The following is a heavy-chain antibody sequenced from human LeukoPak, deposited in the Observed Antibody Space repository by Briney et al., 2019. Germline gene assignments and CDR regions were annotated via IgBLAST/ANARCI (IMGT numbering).Heavy chain of an antibody. J-gene: IGHJ4*02. CDR2: ISYDGSNK. CDR1: GFTFSSYA. V-gene: IGHV3-30-3*01. D-gene: IGHD3-9*01. CDR3: ARERGAFGYDILTGYAVGY. Sequence: GGSLRLSCAASGFTFSSYAIHWVRQAPGKGLEWVAVISYDGSNKYYADSVKGRFTISRDNSKNTLYLQMNSLRAEDTAVYYCARERGAFGYDILTGYAVGYWGQGTLVTVSS.